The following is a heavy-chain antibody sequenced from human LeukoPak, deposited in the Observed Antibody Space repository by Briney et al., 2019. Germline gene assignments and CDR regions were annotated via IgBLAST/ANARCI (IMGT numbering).Heavy chain of an antibody. J-gene: IGHJ4*02. CDR2: IYYSGST. D-gene: IGHD2-2*01. V-gene: IGHV4-39*07. CDR3: ARDSTAIDY. Sequence: SETLSLTCTVSGGSISSSSYYWGWIRQPPGKGLEWIGSIYYSGSTYYNPSLKGRVTISVDTSKNQFSLKLSSVTAADTAVYYCARDSTAIDYWGQGTLVTVSS. CDR1: GGSISSSSYY.